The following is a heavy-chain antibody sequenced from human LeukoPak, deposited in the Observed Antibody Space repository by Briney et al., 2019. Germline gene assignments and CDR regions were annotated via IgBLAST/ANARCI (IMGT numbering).Heavy chain of an antibody. Sequence: GGSLRLSCAASGFALSSYAMNWVRQAPGKGLEWVSTISGSGGFTYYADSVKGRFTISRDNSKNTLYLQMNSLRAEDTALYYCAKDALYCSGGSCFGDLQSWGQGTLVTVSS. D-gene: IGHD2-15*01. J-gene: IGHJ5*02. CDR1: GFALSSYA. CDR2: ISGSGGFT. CDR3: AKDALYCSGGSCFGDLQS. V-gene: IGHV3-23*01.